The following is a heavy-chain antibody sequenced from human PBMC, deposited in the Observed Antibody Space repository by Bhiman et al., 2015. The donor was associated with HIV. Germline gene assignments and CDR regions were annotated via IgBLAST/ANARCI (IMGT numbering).Heavy chain of an antibody. J-gene: IGHJ4*02. D-gene: IGHD3-22*01. CDR2: ISSSGSTK. Sequence: EVQLVESGGGLAQPGGSLRLSCAASGFTFSSYEMNWVRQAPGKGLEWVSYISSSGSTKYYADSVKGRFAISRDNAKKSLYLQMNSLRAEDTAVYYCARADSSGYFLRELDYWGQGALVTVSS. CDR3: ARADSSGYFLRELDY. CDR1: GFTFSSYE. V-gene: IGHV3-48*03.